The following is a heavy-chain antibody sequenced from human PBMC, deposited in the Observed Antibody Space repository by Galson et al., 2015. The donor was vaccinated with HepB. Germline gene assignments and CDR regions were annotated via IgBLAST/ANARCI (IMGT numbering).Heavy chain of an antibody. Sequence: SLRLSCAASGFTFSCCAMSWVRQAPGKGLEWVSTINDLGITTYYADSVKGRFTISRDNSKNMLYLQMNSLRAEDTALYYCAQNGGRESHKNYYVRVWGKGTTVTVSS. CDR3: AQNGGRESHKNYYVRV. V-gene: IGHV3-23*01. CDR1: GFTFSCCA. J-gene: IGHJ6*03. D-gene: IGHD7-27*01. CDR2: INDLGITT.